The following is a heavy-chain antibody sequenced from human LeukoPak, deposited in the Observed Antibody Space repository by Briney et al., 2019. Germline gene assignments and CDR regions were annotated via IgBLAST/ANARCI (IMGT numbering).Heavy chain of an antibody. V-gene: IGHV1-46*01. CDR2: INPSGGST. D-gene: IGHD3-9*01. J-gene: IGHJ6*02. CDR3: ARAATPAYYYDILTGYYDYYYGMDV. CDR1: GYTFTSYD. Sequence: ASVKVSCKASGYTFTSYDINWVRQATGQGLEWMGIINPSGGSTSYAQKFQGRVTMTRDTSTSTVYMELSSLRSEDTAVYYCARAATPAYYYDILTGYYDYYYGMDVWGQGTTVTVSS.